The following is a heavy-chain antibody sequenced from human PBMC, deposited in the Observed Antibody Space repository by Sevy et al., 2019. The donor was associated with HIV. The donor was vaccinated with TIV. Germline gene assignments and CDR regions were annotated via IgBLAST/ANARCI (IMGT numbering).Heavy chain of an antibody. CDR2: IWQDGSKK. J-gene: IGHJ5*02. D-gene: IGHD4-4*01. CDR1: GFSFSFHG. CDR3: ARETDNSARWLDP. Sequence: GGSLRLSCAASGFSFSFHGMHWVRQAPGKGLEWVAFIWQDGSKKYFADSVKGRFTISRDNSKNTLFLQMNSVSVEDTAVYYCARETDNSARWLDPWGQGTLVTVSS. V-gene: IGHV3-30*02.